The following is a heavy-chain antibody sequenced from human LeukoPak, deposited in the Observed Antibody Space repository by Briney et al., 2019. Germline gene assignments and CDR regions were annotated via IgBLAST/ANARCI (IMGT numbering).Heavy chain of an antibody. J-gene: IGHJ4*02. CDR1: RYTFTGYY. V-gene: IGHV1-2*02. Sequence: GASVKVSCKASRYTFTGYYMHWVRQAPGQGLEWMGWINPNSGSTNYAQKFQGRVTMTRDTSISTAHMELSSLRSDDTGVYYCARDRFEITNYYDSSGYYRYWGQGTLVTVSS. D-gene: IGHD3-22*01. CDR2: INPNSGST. CDR3: ARDRFEITNYYDSSGYYRY.